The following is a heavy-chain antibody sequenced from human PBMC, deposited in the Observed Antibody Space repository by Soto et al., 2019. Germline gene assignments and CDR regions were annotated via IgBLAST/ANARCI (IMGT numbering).Heavy chain of an antibody. Sequence: QVQLVQSGAEVKKPGASVKVSCKASGYTFSNYGISWVRQAPGQGLEWMGWISAYNGNPKYDQKRQGRVTMTTDTSTSTAYMELRSLRSDDTAVYYGARDSPPVDYWGQGTLVTVSS. CDR2: ISAYNGNP. CDR1: GYTFSNYG. J-gene: IGHJ4*02. CDR3: ARDSPPVDY. V-gene: IGHV1-18*01.